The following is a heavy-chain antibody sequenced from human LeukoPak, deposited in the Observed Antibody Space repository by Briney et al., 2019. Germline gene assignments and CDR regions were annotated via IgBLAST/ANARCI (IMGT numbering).Heavy chain of an antibody. CDR2: IYYSGST. D-gene: IGHD6-19*01. J-gene: IGHJ3*02. CDR1: GGSISSYY. CDR3: ASTKTKWLNDGFDI. V-gene: IGHV4-59*01. Sequence: SETLSLTCTVSGGSISSYYWSWIRQPPGKGLEWIGYIYYSGSTNYNPSLKSRVTISVDTSKNQFSLKLSSVTAADTAVYYLASTKTKWLNDGFDICGQGTMVTVSS.